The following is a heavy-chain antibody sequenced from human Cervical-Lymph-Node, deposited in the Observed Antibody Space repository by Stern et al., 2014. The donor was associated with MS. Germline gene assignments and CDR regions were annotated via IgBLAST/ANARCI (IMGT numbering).Heavy chain of an antibody. J-gene: IGHJ4*02. CDR1: GGSISIAEYY. Sequence: QVQLQESGPGLVKPSQTLSLTCAVTGGSISIAEYYWSWIRQSPVKGLEWIGYIHNSGTTYYNPSLKSRVTISVDTSKNQFSLKLRSVTAADTAVYYCSRDADGYSLIFGYWGRGTLVTVSS. D-gene: IGHD5-24*01. V-gene: IGHV4-30-4*01. CDR2: IHNSGTT. CDR3: SRDADGYSLIFGY.